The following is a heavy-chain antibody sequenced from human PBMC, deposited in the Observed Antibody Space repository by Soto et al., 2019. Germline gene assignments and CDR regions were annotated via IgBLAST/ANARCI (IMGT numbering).Heavy chain of an antibody. V-gene: IGHV4-34*01. CDR1: GGSFSGYY. CDR2: INHSGST. J-gene: IGHJ5*02. CDR3: ARGGSGSYPHSYNWFDP. Sequence: QVQLQQWGAGLLKPSETLSLTCAVYGGSFSGYYWSWIRQPPGKGLEWIGEINHSGSTNYNPSLKSRVTISVDTSKSQFSLKLSSVTAADTAVYYCARGGSGSYPHSYNWFDPWGQGTLVTVSS. D-gene: IGHD3-10*01.